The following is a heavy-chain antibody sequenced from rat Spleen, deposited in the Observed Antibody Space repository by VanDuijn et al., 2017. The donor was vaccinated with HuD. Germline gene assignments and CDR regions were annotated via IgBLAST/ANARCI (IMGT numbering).Heavy chain of an antibody. CDR3: ARSRYFDY. CDR1: GYSITNNY. J-gene: IGHJ2*01. Sequence: VQLQESGPGLVKPSQSLSLTCSVTGYSITNNYWGWIRKFPGNKMEWMGYISYSGSTSYNPSLKSRISITRDTSKNQFFLQLNSVNTEDTATYSCARSRYFDYWGQGVMVTVSS. V-gene: IGHV3-1*01. CDR2: ISYSGST.